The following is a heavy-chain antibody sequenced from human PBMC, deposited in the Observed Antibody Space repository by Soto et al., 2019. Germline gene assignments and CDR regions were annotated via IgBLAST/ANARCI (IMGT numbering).Heavy chain of an antibody. CDR1: GYTFTSYA. CDR2: INAANGNT. V-gene: IGHV1-3*05. J-gene: IGHJ4*02. CDR3: ARSIVVVTALDY. D-gene: IGHD2-21*02. Sequence: QVQLVQSGAEEQKPGASVKVSCKASGYTFTSYAMHWVRQAPGQRLEWMGWINAANGNTKYSQKFQGRVTITRDTSASTAYMELSSLRSEATAVYYCARSIVVVTALDYWGQGTLVTVSS.